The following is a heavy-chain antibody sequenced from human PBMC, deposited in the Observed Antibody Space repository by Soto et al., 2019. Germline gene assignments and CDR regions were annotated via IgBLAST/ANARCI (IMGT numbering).Heavy chain of an antibody. D-gene: IGHD3-3*01. Sequence: QVQMVESGGGVVQPGRSLRLSCAVSGFRSSNYAMNWVRQAPDKGLEWVSVLSYDGTNEYYADSVKGRFTISRDNSKNTLYLQMNSRRPEDTAVYFCARLGRIYGVVPTDFSYGLDVWGQGTAVSVSS. CDR1: GFRSSNYA. CDR3: ARLGRIYGVVPTDFSYGLDV. CDR2: LSYDGTNE. J-gene: IGHJ6*02. V-gene: IGHV3-30-3*01.